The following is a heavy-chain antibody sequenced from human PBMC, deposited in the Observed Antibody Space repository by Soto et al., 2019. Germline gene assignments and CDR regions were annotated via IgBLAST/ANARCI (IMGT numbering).Heavy chain of an antibody. Sequence: PSETLSLTCTVSGGSISSGSYYWGWIRQPPGKGLEWIGSIYYSGSTYYNPSLKSRVTISVDTSKNQFSLKLSSVTAADTAVYYRATTYYDFWSGYYPTLFDYWGQGTLVTVSS. D-gene: IGHD3-3*01. CDR3: ATTYYDFWSGYYPTLFDY. J-gene: IGHJ4*02. CDR1: GGSISSGSYY. V-gene: IGHV4-39*01. CDR2: IYYSGST.